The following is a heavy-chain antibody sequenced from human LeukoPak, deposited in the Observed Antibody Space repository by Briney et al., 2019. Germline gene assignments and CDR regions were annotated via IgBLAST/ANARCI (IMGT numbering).Heavy chain of an antibody. Sequence: GGSLRLSCAASGLTFSSYWMHWVRQAPGKGLVWVSRINSDGSSTSYADSVKGRFTISRDNAKNTLYLQMNSLRAEDTAVYYCARGNDFWSGYYDMDVWGKGTTVTVSS. D-gene: IGHD3-3*01. CDR3: ARGNDFWSGYYDMDV. CDR1: GLTFSSYW. V-gene: IGHV3-74*01. J-gene: IGHJ6*04. CDR2: INSDGSST.